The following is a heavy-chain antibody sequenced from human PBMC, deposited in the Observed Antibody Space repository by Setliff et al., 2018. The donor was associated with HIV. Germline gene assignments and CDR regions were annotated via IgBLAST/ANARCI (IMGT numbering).Heavy chain of an antibody. CDR1: GGSISGYY. Sequence: SETLSLTCTVSGGSISGYYWSWIRQPPGKGLEWIGYIFYSGSTNYNPSLKSRVTISVDTSKNQFSLKLSSVTAADTAVYYCARGHDSSGYFGIDYWGQGTLVTVS. V-gene: IGHV4-59*08. J-gene: IGHJ4*02. CDR3: ARGHDSSGYFGIDY. CDR2: IFYSGST. D-gene: IGHD3-22*01.